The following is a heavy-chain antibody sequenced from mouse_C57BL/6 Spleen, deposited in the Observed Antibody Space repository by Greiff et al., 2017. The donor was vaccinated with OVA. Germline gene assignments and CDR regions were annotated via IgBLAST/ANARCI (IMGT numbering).Heavy chain of an antibody. V-gene: IGHV1-81*01. D-gene: IGHD2-3*01. J-gene: IGHJ2*01. Sequence: VQLQESGAELARPGASVKLSCKASGYTFTSYGISWVKQRTGQGLEWIGEIYPRSGNTYYNEKFKGKATLTADKSSSTAYMELRSLTSEDSAVYFCARSGDGYSVYFDYWGQGTTLTVSS. CDR3: ARSGDGYSVYFDY. CDR1: GYTFTSYG. CDR2: IYPRSGNT.